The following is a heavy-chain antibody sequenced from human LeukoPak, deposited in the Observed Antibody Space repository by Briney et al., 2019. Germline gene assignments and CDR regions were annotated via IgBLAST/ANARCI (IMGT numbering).Heavy chain of an antibody. Sequence: VASVKVTCKASGYTFTGYYIHWVRQAPGQGLEWMGWIKPSSGGTNYAQNFQGRVTMTRDTSINTAYMELSRLRSDDTAVYYCARAYDSRGYNEAIFDYWGQGTLVTVSS. CDR1: GYTFTGYY. V-gene: IGHV1-2*02. J-gene: IGHJ4*02. CDR2: IKPSSGGT. CDR3: ARAYDSRGYNEAIFDY. D-gene: IGHD3-22*01.